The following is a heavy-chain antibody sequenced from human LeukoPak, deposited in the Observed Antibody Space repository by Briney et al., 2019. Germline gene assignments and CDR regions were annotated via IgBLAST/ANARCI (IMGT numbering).Heavy chain of an antibody. CDR3: ARDPTTGDCSSTSCYTH. CDR2: IYHSGST. Sequence: SETLSLTCTVSGGSISSGGYYWSWIRQPPGKGLEWIGYIYHSGSTYYNPSLKSRVTISVDRSKNQFSLKLSSVTAADTAVYYCARDPTTGDCSSTSCYTHWGQGTLVTVSS. CDR1: GGSISSGGYY. J-gene: IGHJ4*02. V-gene: IGHV4-30-2*01. D-gene: IGHD2-2*02.